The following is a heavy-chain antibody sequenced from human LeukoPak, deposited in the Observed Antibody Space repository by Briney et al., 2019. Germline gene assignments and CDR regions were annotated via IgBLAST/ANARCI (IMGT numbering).Heavy chain of an antibody. J-gene: IGHJ5*02. V-gene: IGHV4-59*01. D-gene: IGHD2-2*01. CDR1: GGSISSYY. CDR3: ARALYCSSTSCYGDNWFDP. CDR2: IYYSGST. Sequence: PSETLSLTCTVSGGSISSYYWSWIRQPPGKGLEWIGYIYYSGSTNYNPSLKSRVTISVDTSKNQFSLKLGSVTAADTAVYYCARALYCSSTSCYGDNWFDPWGQGTLVTVSS.